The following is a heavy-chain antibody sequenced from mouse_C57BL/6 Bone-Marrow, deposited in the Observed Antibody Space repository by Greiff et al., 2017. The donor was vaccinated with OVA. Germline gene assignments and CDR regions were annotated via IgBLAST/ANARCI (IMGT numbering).Heavy chain of an antibody. Sequence: VQLQQSGPVLARPGASVKMSCKTSGYTFTSYWMHWVKQRPGQGLEWIGAIYPGNSDTSYNQKFKGKAKLTAVTSASTVYMELSRLTNEDSAVYYCTRHYYSLFAYWGQGTLVTVSA. CDR2: IYPGNSDT. CDR3: TRHYYSLFAY. D-gene: IGHD2-12*01. CDR1: GYTFTSYW. V-gene: IGHV1-5*01. J-gene: IGHJ3*01.